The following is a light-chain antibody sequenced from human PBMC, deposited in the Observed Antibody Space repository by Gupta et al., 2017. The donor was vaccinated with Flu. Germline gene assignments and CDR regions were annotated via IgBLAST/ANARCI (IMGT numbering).Light chain of an antibody. CDR1: ESLVDSDGDSY. CDR2: KAS. Sequence: DAVMTQSPLSLPVTLGQPASISCRSSESLVDSDGDSYVSWSHQMPGQSPSRLIYKASHRDSGVPDRVSGSGSGTDFTLTISRLEAEDVGVYYCKHCERWPWTFGQGTRLE. CDR3: KHCERWPWT. V-gene: IGKV2-30*01. J-gene: IGKJ2*02.